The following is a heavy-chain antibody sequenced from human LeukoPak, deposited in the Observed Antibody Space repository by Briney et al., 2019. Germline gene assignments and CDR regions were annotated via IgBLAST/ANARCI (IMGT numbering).Heavy chain of an antibody. CDR3: ARSLLWFGELSLYYFDY. CDR2: TSYRSKWYN. J-gene: IGHJ4*02. CDR1: GDSFSSNSAA. V-gene: IGHV6-1*01. D-gene: IGHD3-10*01. Sequence: SQTLSLTCAIPGDSFSSNSAAWNWLRQSPSRGLEWLGRTSYRSKWYNDYAVSVKSRITINPDTSKNQFSLQLNSVTPEDTAVYYCARSLLWFGELSLYYFDYWGQGTLVTVSS.